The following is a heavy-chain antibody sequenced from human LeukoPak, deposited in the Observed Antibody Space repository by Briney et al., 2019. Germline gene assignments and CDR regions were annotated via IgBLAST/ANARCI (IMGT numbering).Heavy chain of an antibody. J-gene: IGHJ4*02. CDR2: IYYSGST. V-gene: IGHV4-39*01. Sequence: PSETLSLTRTVSGGSISSSSYYWGWIRQPPGTGLEWIGSIYYSGSTYYNPSLKSRVTISVDTSKNQFSLKLSSVTAADTAVYYCARRVRYFDWSHDYWSQGTLVTVSS. D-gene: IGHD3-9*01. CDR3: ARRVRYFDWSHDY. CDR1: GGSISSSSYY.